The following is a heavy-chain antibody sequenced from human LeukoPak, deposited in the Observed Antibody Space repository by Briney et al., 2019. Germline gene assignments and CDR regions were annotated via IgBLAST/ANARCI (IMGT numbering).Heavy chain of an antibody. V-gene: IGHV4-59*08. CDR1: GGSISSYY. Sequence: PSETLSLTCTVSGGSISSYYWSWIRQPPGKGLEGMGYIYYSGSTNYNPSLKSRVTISVDTSKNQFSLKLSSVTAADTAVYYCARHSGGYYYGSGSSNWFDPWGQGTLVTVSS. D-gene: IGHD3-10*01. CDR3: ARHSGGYYYGSGSSNWFDP. J-gene: IGHJ5*02. CDR2: IYYSGST.